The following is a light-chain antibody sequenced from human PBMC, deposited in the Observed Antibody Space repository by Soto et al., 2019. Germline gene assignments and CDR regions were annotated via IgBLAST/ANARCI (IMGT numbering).Light chain of an antibody. V-gene: IGKV1-9*01. CDR1: QGISSS. CDR2: AAS. J-gene: IGKJ3*01. Sequence: IQLTQSPSSLSASVGDRVTITCRASQGISSSLAWYQQKPGKTLKLLIYAASTLQSGVPSRFSGSGSGTDFTLTISSLQPDDFATYYCQQLTSYPRTFGPGTKVDIK. CDR3: QQLTSYPRT.